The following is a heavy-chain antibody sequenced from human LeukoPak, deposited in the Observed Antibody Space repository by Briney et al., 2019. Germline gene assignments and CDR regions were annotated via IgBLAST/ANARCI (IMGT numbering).Heavy chain of an antibody. CDR1: GYTFTSYY. CDR2: FNPNSGGT. V-gene: IGHV1-2*02. D-gene: IGHD3-10*01. J-gene: IGHJ4*02. CDR3: ARDGVLLWFGEDY. Sequence: ASLKVSCKASGYTFTSYYMHWVRQAPGQGLEWMGLFNPNSGGTNYAQKFQGRVTMTRDTSISTAYMELSRLRSDDTAVYYCARDGVLLWFGEDYWGQGPLVTVSS.